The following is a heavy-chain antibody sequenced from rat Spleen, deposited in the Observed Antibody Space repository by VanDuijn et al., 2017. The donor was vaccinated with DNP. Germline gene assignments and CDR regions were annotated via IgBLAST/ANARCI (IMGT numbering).Heavy chain of an antibody. J-gene: IGHJ3*01. CDR3: TRDWIRGPFAY. Sequence: QVQLKESGPGLVQPSQTLSLTCAVSGFSLTSYGVSLVRQSPGKGLEWIAGISSGGGTFYNSVFKFRLSISRDTSKSQVFLKMNSLQTEDTAIYFCTRDWIRGPFAYWGQGTLVTVSS. CDR2: ISSGGGT. D-gene: IGHD4-3*01. CDR1: GFSLTSYG. V-gene: IGHV2S12*01.